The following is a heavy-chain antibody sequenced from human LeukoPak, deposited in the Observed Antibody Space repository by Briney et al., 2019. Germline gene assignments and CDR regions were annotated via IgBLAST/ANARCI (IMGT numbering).Heavy chain of an antibody. CDR2: ISTSGGRT. CDR1: GGSISTSNYY. Sequence: PSETLSLTCTVSGGSISTSNYYWGWIRQPPGKGLEWVSAISTSGGRTFYADSVKGRFTISRDNSKNTLYLQMNSLKAEDTAMYYCAKDPTDFDSSGQTYFDNWGQGTLVTVSS. V-gene: IGHV3-23*01. J-gene: IGHJ4*02. D-gene: IGHD3-22*01. CDR3: AKDPTDFDSSGQTYFDN.